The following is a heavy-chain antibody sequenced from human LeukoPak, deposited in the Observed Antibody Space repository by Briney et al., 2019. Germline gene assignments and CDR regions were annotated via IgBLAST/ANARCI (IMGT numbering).Heavy chain of an antibody. CDR3: ARGRYSYGPFDY. Sequence: PGGSLRLSCAASGFTFSSYAMHWVRQAPGKGLEWVAVISYDGSNKYYADSVKGRFTISRDNSKNTLYLQMNSLRAEDTAVYYCARGRYSYGPFDYWGQGTLVTVSS. J-gene: IGHJ4*02. D-gene: IGHD5-18*01. CDR2: ISYDGSNK. CDR1: GFTFSSYA. V-gene: IGHV3-30-3*01.